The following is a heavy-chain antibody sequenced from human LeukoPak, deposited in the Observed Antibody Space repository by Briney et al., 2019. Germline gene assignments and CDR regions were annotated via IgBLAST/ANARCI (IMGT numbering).Heavy chain of an antibody. CDR3: ARARLVGGGNWFDP. D-gene: IGHD2-8*02. CDR1: GYTFTSYG. Sequence: ASVKVSCKASGYTFTSYGISWVRQAPGQGLEWMGWISAYNGNTNYAQKLQGRVTMTTDTSPSTAYIELRSLRSDETAVYYCARARLVGGGNWFDPWGQGTLVTVSS. V-gene: IGHV1-18*01. CDR2: ISAYNGNT. J-gene: IGHJ5*02.